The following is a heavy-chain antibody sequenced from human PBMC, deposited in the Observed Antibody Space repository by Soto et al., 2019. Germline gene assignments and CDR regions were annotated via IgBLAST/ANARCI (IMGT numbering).Heavy chain of an antibody. CDR1: GASIYNGVYF. CDR2: IHNSGSP. V-gene: IGHV4-30-4*01. Sequence: SETLSLTCSVGGASIYNGVYFWSWIRQSPGKGLEWIGHIHNSGSPYNNPSLKSRVTMSADTSMDQFSLALTSVTAADTAMYYWARGPPTEKLDSPGQRILVTVSS. J-gene: IGHJ4*02. CDR3: ARGPPTEKLDS.